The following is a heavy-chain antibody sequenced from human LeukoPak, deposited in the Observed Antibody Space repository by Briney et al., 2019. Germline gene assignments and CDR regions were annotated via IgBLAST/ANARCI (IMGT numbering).Heavy chain of an antibody. J-gene: IGHJ4*02. D-gene: IGHD4-11*01. CDR2: IYYSGGT. Sequence: PSETLSLTCTVSGGSISSGDYYWSWIRQPPGKGLEWIGYIYYSGGTYYNPSLKSRVTISVDTSKNQFSLKLSSVTAADTAVYYCARTLYTVTTEHLDYWGQGTLVTVSS. CDR3: ARTLYTVTTEHLDY. V-gene: IGHV4-30-4*08. CDR1: GGSISSGDYY.